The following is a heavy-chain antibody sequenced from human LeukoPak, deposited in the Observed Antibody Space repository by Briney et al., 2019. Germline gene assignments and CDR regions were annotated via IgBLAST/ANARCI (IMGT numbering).Heavy chain of an antibody. CDR2: ISYDGSNK. V-gene: IGHV3-30*18. CDR1: GFTFSSYG. J-gene: IGHJ4*02. CDR3: AKDRGGIVGDTYFDY. D-gene: IGHD1-26*01. Sequence: GGTLRLSCAASGFTFSSYGMHWVRQAPGKGLEWVAVISYDGSNKYYADSVKGRFTISRDNSKNSLYLQMNSLRAEDTAVYYCAKDRGGIVGDTYFDYWGQGTLVTVSS.